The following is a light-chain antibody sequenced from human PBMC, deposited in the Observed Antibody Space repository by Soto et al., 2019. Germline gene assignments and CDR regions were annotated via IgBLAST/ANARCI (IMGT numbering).Light chain of an antibody. CDR3: AAWDGSLKAYV. CDR1: NSNIGRQS. CDR2: SNN. V-gene: IGLV1-44*01. J-gene: IGLJ1*01. Sequence: QSVLTQPPSASGTPGQRVTISCSGSNSNIGRQSVHWYQQLPETAPRLLIDSNNERPSGVPDRFSGSKSGTSASLAISGLQSEDEADYYCAAWDGSLKAYVFGTGTKVTV.